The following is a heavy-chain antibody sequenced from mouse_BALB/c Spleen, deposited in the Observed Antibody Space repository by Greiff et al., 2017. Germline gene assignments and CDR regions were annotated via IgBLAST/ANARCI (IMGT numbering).Heavy chain of an antibody. CDR2: ISSGGST. Sequence: EVQLVESGGGLVKPGGSLKLSCAASGFTFSSYAMSWVRQTPEKRLEWVASISSGGSTYYPDSVKGRFTISRDNARNILYLQMSSLRSEDTAMYYCARGNDYGSSYPLDYWGQGTTLTVSS. CDR3: ARGNDYGSSYPLDY. V-gene: IGHV5-6-5*01. CDR1: GFTFSSYA. D-gene: IGHD1-1*01. J-gene: IGHJ2*01.